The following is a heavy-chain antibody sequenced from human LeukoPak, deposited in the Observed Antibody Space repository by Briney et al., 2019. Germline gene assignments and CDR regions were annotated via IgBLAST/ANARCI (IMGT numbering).Heavy chain of an antibody. CDR1: GFDFSSYG. V-gene: IGHV3-23*01. J-gene: IGHJ4*02. Sequence: PGGSLRLSCVASGFDFSSYGLSWLRQSPGKGLEWVSTFSGTSGLTYYADSVKGRFTISRDNSKNALYLQVNSLRDEDTAVYYCAKGDSYYDLLTCFDFWGPGTLVTVSS. CDR3: AKGDSYYDLLTCFDF. D-gene: IGHD3-9*01. CDR2: FSGTSGLT.